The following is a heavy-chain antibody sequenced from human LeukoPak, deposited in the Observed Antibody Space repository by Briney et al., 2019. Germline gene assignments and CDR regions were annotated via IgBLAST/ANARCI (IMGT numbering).Heavy chain of an antibody. V-gene: IGHV3-23*01. CDR3: ARGREGSGFLESAGWFDP. Sequence: GGSLRLSCAASGFTFSSYAMSWVRQAPGKGLEWVSAISGSGGSTYYADSVKGRFTISRDNSKNTLYLQMNSLRAEDTAVYYCARGREGSGFLESAGWFDPWGQGTLVTVSS. CDR1: GFTFSSYA. D-gene: IGHD3-3*01. J-gene: IGHJ5*02. CDR2: ISGSGGST.